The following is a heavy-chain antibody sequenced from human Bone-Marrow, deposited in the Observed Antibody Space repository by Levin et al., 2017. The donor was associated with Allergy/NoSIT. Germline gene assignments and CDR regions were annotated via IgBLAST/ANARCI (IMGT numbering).Heavy chain of an antibody. D-gene: IGHD4-17*01. CDR2: ISGSGGST. V-gene: IGHV3-23*01. CDR1: GFTFSSYA. J-gene: IGHJ4*02. CDR3: AKEGLGRATVTTYDVNNY. Sequence: GGSLRLSCAASGFTFSSYAMSWVRQAPGKGLEWVSAISGSGGSTYYADSVKGRFTISRDNSKNTLYLQMNSLRAEDTAVYYCAKEGLGRATVTTYDVNNYWGQGTLVTVSS.